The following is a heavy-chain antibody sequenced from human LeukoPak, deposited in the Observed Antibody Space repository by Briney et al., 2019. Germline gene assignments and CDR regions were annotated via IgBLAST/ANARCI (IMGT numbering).Heavy chain of an antibody. D-gene: IGHD3-3*01. J-gene: IGHJ5*02. CDR3: ARVGSDFWSENWFDP. Sequence: SETLSLTCTVSGGSISDSFYYWGWIRQPPGKGLEWIGSVYYSGSTYYNPSLRSRVTISVDTSKNQFSLKLSSVTAADTAVYYCARVGSDFWSENWFDPWGQGTLVTVSS. CDR2: VYYSGST. CDR1: GGSISDSFYY. V-gene: IGHV4-39*01.